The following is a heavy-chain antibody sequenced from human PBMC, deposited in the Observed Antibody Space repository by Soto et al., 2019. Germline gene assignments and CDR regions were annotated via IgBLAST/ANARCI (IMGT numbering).Heavy chain of an antibody. D-gene: IGHD2-8*02. Sequence: ESVKISCQGAGYAFSSYWIAWVRQMPGKGLEWMGVIYPGDSDTRYSPSFQGQVTISVDKSITTAYLQWSSLKASDTAMYYCARGYCTATICDPWFDPWGQGTLVTVSS. J-gene: IGHJ5*02. V-gene: IGHV5-51*01. CDR1: GYAFSSYW. CDR2: IYPGDSDT. CDR3: ARGYCTATICDPWFDP.